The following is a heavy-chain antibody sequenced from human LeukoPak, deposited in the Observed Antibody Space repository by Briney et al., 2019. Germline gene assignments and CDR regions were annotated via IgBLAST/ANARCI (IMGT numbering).Heavy chain of an antibody. D-gene: IGHD2-15*01. J-gene: IGHJ4*02. CDR2: INPNSGGT. CDR3: ARDPWYCSGGSCYSLKNRYYFDY. CDR1: GYTFTGYY. V-gene: IGHV1-2*02. Sequence: GASVKVSCKASGYTFTGYYMHWVRQAPGQGLEWMGWINPNSGGTNYAQKFQGRFTMTRDTSISTAYMELSRLRSDDTAVYYCARDPWYCSGGSCYSLKNRYYFDYWGQGTLVTVSS.